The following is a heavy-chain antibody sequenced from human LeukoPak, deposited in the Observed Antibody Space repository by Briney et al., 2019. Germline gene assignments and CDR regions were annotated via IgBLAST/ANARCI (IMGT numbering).Heavy chain of an antibody. CDR3: ARSRIEYCYDSSGYYPYYYYYYMDV. CDR1: GYTFTSYY. Sequence: ASVKVSCKASGYTFTSYYMHWVRQAPGQGLEWMGIINPSGGSTSYAQKFQGRVTMTRDTSTSTVYMELSSLRSEDTAVYYCARSRIEYCYDSSGYYPYYYYYYMDVWGKGTTVTVSS. V-gene: IGHV1-46*03. CDR2: INPSGGST. J-gene: IGHJ6*03. D-gene: IGHD3-22*01.